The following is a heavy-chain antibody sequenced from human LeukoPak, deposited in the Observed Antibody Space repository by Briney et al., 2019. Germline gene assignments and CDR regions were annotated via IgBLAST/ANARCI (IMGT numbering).Heavy chain of an antibody. Sequence: GGSLRLSCVASGFTFRNCGMTWVRQAPGKGLEWVSTISGSDDGTYYADSVRGRFTISRDNSKNTLYLQMKALRDEDTATYYCARGGSGRDYWGQGTLVTVSS. CDR1: GFTFRNCG. J-gene: IGHJ4*02. V-gene: IGHV3-23*01. CDR2: ISGSDDGT. D-gene: IGHD2-15*01. CDR3: ARGGSGRDY.